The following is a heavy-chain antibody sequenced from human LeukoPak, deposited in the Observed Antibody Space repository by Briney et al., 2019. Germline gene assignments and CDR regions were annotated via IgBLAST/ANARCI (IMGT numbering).Heavy chain of an antibody. V-gene: IGHV1-24*01. CDR3: ATGPLIDSCGFYY. CDR1: GYTLTDLS. CDR2: FDPVDGET. J-gene: IGHJ4*02. Sequence: GASVNLSCTVSGYTLTDLSMHWVRQPPGQGIGLMGGFDPVDGETIYAQKFEGRVTRTEDTSTDTAYMELSSLRSEDAAVYYCATGPLIDSCGFYYWGQGTLVTVSS. D-gene: IGHD3-22*01.